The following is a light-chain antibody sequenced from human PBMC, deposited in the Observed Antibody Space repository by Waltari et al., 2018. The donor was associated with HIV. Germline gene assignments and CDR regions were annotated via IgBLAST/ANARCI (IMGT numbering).Light chain of an antibody. CDR1: QSLLHSNGYNY. V-gene: IGKV2-28*01. Sequence: DIVMTQSPLSLPVTPGEPASISCRSSQSLLHSNGYNYLDWYLQKPGQSPQLLIYLGSNRASGVPDRFSGSGSGTDFTLKISRVEAEDVGVYYRMQALQTRVTFGGGTKVEIK. CDR3: MQALQTRVT. J-gene: IGKJ4*01. CDR2: LGS.